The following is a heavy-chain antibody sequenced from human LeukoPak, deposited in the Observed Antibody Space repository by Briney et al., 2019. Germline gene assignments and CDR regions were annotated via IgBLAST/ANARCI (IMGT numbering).Heavy chain of an antibody. CDR2: IIPIFGTA. Sequence: EASVKVSCKAAGYTFIRYGISWVRQAPGQGLEWMGGIIPIFGTANYAQKFQGRVTITADESTSTAYMELSSLRSEDTAVYYCARDDIAAAGNWFDPWGQGTLVTVSS. CDR3: ARDDIAAAGNWFDP. CDR1: GYTFIRYG. V-gene: IGHV1-69*13. D-gene: IGHD6-13*01. J-gene: IGHJ5*02.